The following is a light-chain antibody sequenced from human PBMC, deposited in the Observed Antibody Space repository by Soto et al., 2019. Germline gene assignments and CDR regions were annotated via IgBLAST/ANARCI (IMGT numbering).Light chain of an antibody. CDR1: QSVSSN. CDR3: QQYNNWPPWT. CDR2: GAS. Sequence: EIVMTQSPATLSVSPGERATLSCRASQSVSSNLAWYHQKPGQAPRLLIYGASTRATGIPARSSGSGSGTDFTPTISSLQSEDFAVYYCQQYNNWPPWTFGQGTKVEIK. V-gene: IGKV3-15*01. J-gene: IGKJ1*01.